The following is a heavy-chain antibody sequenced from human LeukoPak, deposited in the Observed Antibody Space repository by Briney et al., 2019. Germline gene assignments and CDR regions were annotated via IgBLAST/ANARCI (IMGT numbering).Heavy chain of an antibody. V-gene: IGHV4-4*08. CDR3: ARRRGGFGEGEFDF. CDR1: GVSISGFY. Sequence: SETLSLTCTVSGVSISGFYWNWIGQPPRKGLEWVGYSHTGGSISSNPSLNSRVAFSMDTSKNQVSLGLNSVTATDTSVYYCARRRGGFGEGEFDFWGQGIPVTVST. D-gene: IGHD3-10*01. J-gene: IGHJ4*02. CDR2: SHTGGSI.